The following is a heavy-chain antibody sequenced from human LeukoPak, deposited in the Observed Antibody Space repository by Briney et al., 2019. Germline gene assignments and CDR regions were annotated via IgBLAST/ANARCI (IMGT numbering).Heavy chain of an antibody. CDR2: IIPFLGTT. CDR1: GGVFTTYA. CDR3: TIIPNVILFTHYFEY. V-gene: IGHV1-69*11. Sequence: SVKVSCKASGGVFTTYAVSWVRQAPGQGLEWMRSIIPFLGTTNYAQKFQGRVTITADEPTRTAYMELTYVRSDDTAVYYCTIIPNVILFTHYFEYWGQGTLVTVSS. D-gene: IGHD2-21*01. J-gene: IGHJ4*02.